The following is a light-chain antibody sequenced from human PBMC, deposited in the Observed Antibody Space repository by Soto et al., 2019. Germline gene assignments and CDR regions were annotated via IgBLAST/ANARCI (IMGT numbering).Light chain of an antibody. CDR1: QSVSSN. J-gene: IGKJ1*01. CDR2: GAS. CDR3: QQYNNWTGT. V-gene: IGKV3-15*01. Sequence: EIVITQSPATLSVSPGERATLSCRASQSVSSNLAWYQQKPGQAPRLLIYGASTRATGIPARFSGSGCGTEFTLTIRSLQSEDFAVYYCQQYNNWTGTFGQGTKVDIK.